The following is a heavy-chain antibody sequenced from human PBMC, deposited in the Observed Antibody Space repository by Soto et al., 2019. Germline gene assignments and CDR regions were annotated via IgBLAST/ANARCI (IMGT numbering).Heavy chain of an antibody. V-gene: IGHV4-39*01. D-gene: IGHD6-13*01. CDR3: ARRGYSSSWYYYYGMYV. CDR2: IYYSGST. J-gene: IGHJ6*02. Sequence: SETLSLTCTVSCGSISSSSYYWGWIRQPPGKGLEWIGSIYYSGSTYYNPSLKSRVTISVDTSKNQFSLKLSSVTAADTAVYYCARRGYSSSWYYYYGMYVWGQGTTVTVS. CDR1: CGSISSSSYY.